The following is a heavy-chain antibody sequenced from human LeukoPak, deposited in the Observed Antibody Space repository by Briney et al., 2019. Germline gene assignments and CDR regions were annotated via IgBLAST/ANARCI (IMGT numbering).Heavy chain of an antibody. CDR2: ISSSSSYI. Sequence: GGSLRLSCAASGFTFSSYSMNWVHQAPGKGLEWVSSISSSSSYIYYADSVKGRFTISRDNAKNSLYLQMNSLRAEDTAVYYCARDPHFMITFGGVIVPAYYFEYWGQGTLVTVSS. CDR3: ARDPHFMITFGGVIVPAYYFEY. D-gene: IGHD3-16*02. CDR1: GFTFSSYS. V-gene: IGHV3-21*01. J-gene: IGHJ4*02.